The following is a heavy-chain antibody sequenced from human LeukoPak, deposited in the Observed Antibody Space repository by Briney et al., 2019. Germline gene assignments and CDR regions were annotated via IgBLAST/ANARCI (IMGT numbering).Heavy chain of an antibody. CDR1: GFTFSSYG. D-gene: IGHD6-13*01. Sequence: GGSLRLSCAASGFTFSSYGFHWVRQAPGKGLEWVAVIWYDGSKEYYADSVKGRFTISRDNAKNTVYLQMNNLRAEDTAVYYCARAESSNCFDFWGQGTLVTVSS. CDR2: IWYDGSKE. J-gene: IGHJ4*02. V-gene: IGHV3-33*01. CDR3: ARAESSNCFDF.